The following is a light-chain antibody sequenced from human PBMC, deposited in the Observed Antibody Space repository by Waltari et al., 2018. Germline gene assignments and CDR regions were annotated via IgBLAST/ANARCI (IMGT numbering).Light chain of an antibody. CDR1: TGAVTSGHY. V-gene: IGLV7-46*01. CDR3: LVSYSGAEEI. Sequence: QAVVTQELSLTVSPGGTVTLTCGPSTGAVTSGHYPYWFQQKPGQAPRTLIYATNNEHSWPPARFSGSLLGGKAALTLSAAQPEDEAEYYCLVSYSGAEEIFGGGTKLTVL. CDR2: ATN. J-gene: IGLJ2*01.